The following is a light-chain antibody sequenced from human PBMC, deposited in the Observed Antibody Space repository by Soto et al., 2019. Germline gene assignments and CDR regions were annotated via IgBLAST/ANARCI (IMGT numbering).Light chain of an antibody. J-gene: IGKJ5*01. CDR2: HAS. CDR3: QQYYGLPPLT. CDR1: QNITSN. V-gene: IGKV1-33*01. Sequence: DIQMTQSPSSLSASVVDRVTITCQASQNITSNLSWYQQMPGKAPNLLIYHASKLAKGVTSSFSGSGSGTDFSFIITSLQREDLATYYCQQYYGLPPLTFGQGTRL.